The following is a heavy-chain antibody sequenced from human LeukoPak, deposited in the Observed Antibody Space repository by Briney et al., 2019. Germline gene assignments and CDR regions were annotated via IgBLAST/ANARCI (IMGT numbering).Heavy chain of an antibody. CDR1: GFSFRSCG. CDR2: IRDDGSHK. Sequence: GGSLRLSCVASGFSFRSCGMHWVSRAPGKGLEWVAFIRDDGSHKNYADSVKGRFTISRDNSENTLYLQMNSLRTEDTAVYYCAKESIVAAGDFDYWGQGTLVTVSS. J-gene: IGHJ4*02. D-gene: IGHD6-13*01. V-gene: IGHV3-30*02. CDR3: AKESIVAAGDFDY.